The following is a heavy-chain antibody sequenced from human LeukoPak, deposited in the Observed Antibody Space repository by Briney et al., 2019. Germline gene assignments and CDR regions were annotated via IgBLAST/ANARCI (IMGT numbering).Heavy chain of an antibody. CDR2: INPSGGST. CDR3: ARALDTAMAAYGMDV. D-gene: IGHD5-18*01. V-gene: IGHV1-46*01. CDR1: GGTFSSYA. J-gene: IGHJ6*02. Sequence: GASVKVSCKASGGTFSSYAISWVRQAPGQGLEWMGIINPSGGSTSYAQKFQGRVTMTRDTSTSTVYMELSSLRSEDTAVYYCARALDTAMAAYGMDVWGQGTTVTVSS.